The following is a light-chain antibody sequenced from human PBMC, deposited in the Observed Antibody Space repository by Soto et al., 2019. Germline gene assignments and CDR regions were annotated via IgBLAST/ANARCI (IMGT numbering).Light chain of an antibody. CDR3: SSYTGSGTLV. V-gene: IGLV2-14*03. Sequence: QSVLTQPASVSGSPGQSITISCTGASSDIGGYNYVSWYQQHPGRAPKLMIYDVHTRPSGISKRFSGSKSGNTASLTISGLQAEDEADYYCSSYTGSGTLVFGGGTQLTVL. CDR2: DVH. CDR1: SSDIGGYNY. J-gene: IGLJ2*01.